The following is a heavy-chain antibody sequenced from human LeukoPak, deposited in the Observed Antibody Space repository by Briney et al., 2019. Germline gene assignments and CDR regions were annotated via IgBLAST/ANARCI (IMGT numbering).Heavy chain of an antibody. Sequence: GGSLRLSCAASGFTFSSYSMNWVRQAPGKGLEWVSSISSSSSYIYYADSVKGRFTISRDNSKNTLYLQMNSLRAEDTAVYYCAKDAVVLRYFDWLLSSPSIYYFDYWGQGTLVTVSS. CDR3: AKDAVVLRYFDWLLSSPSIYYFDY. V-gene: IGHV3-21*04. J-gene: IGHJ4*02. D-gene: IGHD3-9*01. CDR1: GFTFSSYS. CDR2: ISSSSSYI.